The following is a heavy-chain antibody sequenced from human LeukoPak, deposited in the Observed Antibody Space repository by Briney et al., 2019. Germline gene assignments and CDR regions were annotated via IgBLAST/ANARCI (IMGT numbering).Heavy chain of an antibody. CDR1: GFTFSSYW. D-gene: IGHD6-13*01. J-gene: IGHJ4*02. Sequence: GGSLRLSCAASGFTFSSYWMTWVRQAPGKGLEWVANIRQDGDTKYYVDSVKGRFTISRDNAMNSLYLQMNSLRAEDTAIYYCARSLPYGTTWYGRSDFWGQGTLVTVSS. CDR2: IRQDGDTK. V-gene: IGHV3-7*03. CDR3: ARSLPYGTTWYGRSDF.